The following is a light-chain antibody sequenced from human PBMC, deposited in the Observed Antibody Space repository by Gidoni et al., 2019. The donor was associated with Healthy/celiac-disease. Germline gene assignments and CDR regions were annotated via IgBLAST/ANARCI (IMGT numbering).Light chain of an antibody. Sequence: DLQMIQSQSSLSASVGDRVTITCRASQNISNYLNWYQQKPGKAPKLLIYAASSLQSGGPSRFSGSGSGTDFTVTISSLQPKDFAAFYCQRSYGIRWTYGQGTKVEIK. V-gene: IGKV1-39*01. CDR2: AAS. J-gene: IGKJ1*01. CDR3: QRSYGIRWT. CDR1: QNISNY.